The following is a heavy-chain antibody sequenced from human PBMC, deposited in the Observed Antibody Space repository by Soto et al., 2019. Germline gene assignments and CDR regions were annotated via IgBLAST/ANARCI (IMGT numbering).Heavy chain of an antibody. Sequence: QVPLVQSGAEVKKPGSSVKVSCKASGGTFSSYAISWVRQAPGQGLEWMGGIIPIFGTATYAQKFQGRITITADESTSTAYMELISLRSDDTAVYYCVHRRDGYNSAFFDYWGQGTLVTVSS. D-gene: IGHD5-12*01. CDR1: GGTFSSYA. CDR2: IIPIFGTA. V-gene: IGHV1-69*01. J-gene: IGHJ4*02. CDR3: VHRRDGYNSAFFDY.